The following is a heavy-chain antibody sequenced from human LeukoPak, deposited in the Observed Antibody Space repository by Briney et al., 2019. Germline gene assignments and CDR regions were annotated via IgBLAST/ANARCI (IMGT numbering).Heavy chain of an antibody. D-gene: IGHD3-9*01. V-gene: IGHV1-2*02. CDR2: LNPNSGGT. CDR1: GYTFTGYY. Sequence: ASVKVSCKTSGYTFTGYYVFWVREAPRKGRECVGWLNPNSGGTNYAQKFQGRVTMTRDTSIRTAYMELSRLTSDDTAVYYCVRLYDWGRLDYWGQGTLVTVSS. CDR3: VRLYDWGRLDY. J-gene: IGHJ4*02.